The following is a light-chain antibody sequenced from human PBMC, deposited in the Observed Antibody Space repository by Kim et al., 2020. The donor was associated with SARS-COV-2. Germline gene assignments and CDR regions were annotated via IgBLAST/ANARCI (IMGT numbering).Light chain of an antibody. Sequence: EIVMTQSPATLSVSPGERDTLSCRASQSVGNNLAWYQQNPGQAPRLLIYSASTRATDIPTRFSATGSGTEFTLTISSLQSEDFASYYCQQYFNWPYTFGQGTKLEI. CDR3: QQYFNWPYT. CDR2: SAS. V-gene: IGKV3-15*01. J-gene: IGKJ2*01. CDR1: QSVGNN.